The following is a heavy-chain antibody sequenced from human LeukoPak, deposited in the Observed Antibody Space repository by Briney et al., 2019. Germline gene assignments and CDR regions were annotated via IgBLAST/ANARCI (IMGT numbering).Heavy chain of an antibody. CDR3: ARGPNTYGSGSYHYYYYMDV. CDR2: IIPIFGTA. Sequence: ASVRVSCKASGGTFSSYAISWVRQAPGQGREWMGGIIPIFGTANYAQKFQGRVTITTDESTSTAYMELSSLRSEDTAVYYCARGPNTYGSGSYHYYYYMDVWGKGTTVTVSS. V-gene: IGHV1-69*05. CDR1: GGTFSSYA. D-gene: IGHD3-10*01. J-gene: IGHJ6*03.